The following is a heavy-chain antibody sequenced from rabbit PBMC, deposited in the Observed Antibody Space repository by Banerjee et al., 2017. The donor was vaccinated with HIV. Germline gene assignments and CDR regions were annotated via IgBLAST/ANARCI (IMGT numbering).Heavy chain of an antibody. Sequence: QLEESGGDLVKPGASLTLTCTASGFTLSSSDYMCWVRQAPGKGLEWIGYIDPVFSNAHYASWVNGRFTISSDNAQNTLYLQLNSLTAADTATYFCAKTSDYYIGFGLWGPGTLVTVS. V-gene: IGHV1S7*01. J-gene: IGHJ4*01. CDR1: GFTLSSSDY. CDR3: AKTSDYYIGFGL. D-gene: IGHD1-1*01. CDR2: IDPVFSNA.